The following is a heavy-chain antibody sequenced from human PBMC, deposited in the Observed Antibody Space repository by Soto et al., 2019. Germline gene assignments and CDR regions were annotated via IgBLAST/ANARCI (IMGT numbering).Heavy chain of an antibody. CDR3: ARDLAGSGSYSNRFDP. CDR1: GYTFTGYY. J-gene: IGHJ5*02. D-gene: IGHD3-10*01. CDR2: INPNSGGT. Sequence: GASVKVSCKASGYTFTGYYMHWVRQAPGQGLEWMGWINPNSGGTNYAQKFQGWVTMTRDTSISTAYMELSRLRSDDTAVYYCARDLAGSGSYSNRFDPWGQGTLVTVSS. V-gene: IGHV1-2*04.